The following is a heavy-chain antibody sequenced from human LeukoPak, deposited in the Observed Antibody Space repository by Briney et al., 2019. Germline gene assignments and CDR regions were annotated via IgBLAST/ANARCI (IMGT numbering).Heavy chain of an antibody. D-gene: IGHD2-8*02. CDR3: AREESGGYFDY. V-gene: IGHV1-46*01. Sequence: ASVKVSCKASGYTFTNYYMHWVRQAPGQGLEWVGLINPTGTGTNYAQKFRGRVTLTRDTSTTTVYMELSSLRSEDTAVYYCAREESGGYFDYWGQGTPVTVSP. CDR2: INPTGTGT. CDR1: GYTFTNYY. J-gene: IGHJ4*02.